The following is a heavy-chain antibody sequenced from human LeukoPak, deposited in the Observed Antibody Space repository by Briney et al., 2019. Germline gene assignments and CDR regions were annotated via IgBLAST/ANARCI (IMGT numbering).Heavy chain of an antibody. D-gene: IGHD3-22*01. CDR2: IYTSGSA. V-gene: IGHV4-61*02. Sequence: PSETLSLTCTVSGGSISSGTYYWSWIRQPAGKGLEWIGRIYTSGSANYNPSLKSRVTISVDTSKNQFSLKLSSVTAADTAVYYCARHLQDYYDSSGYYSHDAFDIWGQGTMVTVSS. CDR3: ARHLQDYYDSSGYYSHDAFDI. J-gene: IGHJ3*02. CDR1: GGSISSGTYY.